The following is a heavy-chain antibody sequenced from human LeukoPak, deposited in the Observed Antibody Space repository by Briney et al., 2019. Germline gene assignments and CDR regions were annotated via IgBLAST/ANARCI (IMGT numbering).Heavy chain of an antibody. J-gene: IGHJ3*02. Sequence: ASVKVSCKASGYTFTSNYMYWVRQAPGQGLEWMGIINPSGGTTRYAQKFQGRVTMTGDTSTSTLYMELSSLRSEYTAVYDFTTGVGVNIFGGGGQAFDIWGQGTMVTVSS. CDR3: TTGVGVNIFGGGGQAFDI. CDR1: GYTFTSNY. V-gene: IGHV1-46*03. CDR2: INPSGGTT. D-gene: IGHD3-10*01.